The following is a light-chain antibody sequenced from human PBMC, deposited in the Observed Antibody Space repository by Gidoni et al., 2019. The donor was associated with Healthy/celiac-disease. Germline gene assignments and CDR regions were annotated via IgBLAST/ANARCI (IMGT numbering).Light chain of an antibody. V-gene: IGKV3-20*01. Sequence: VLTQSQGTLYLSPGERATLSCRASQSVSSTYLAWYQQKLGQAPRLLIYGASSRATGIPDRFSGSRSGTDFTLTISRLEPEDFAVYYCQQYGSSPYTFGQGTKLEIK. CDR3: QQYGSSPYT. CDR2: GAS. CDR1: QSVSSTY. J-gene: IGKJ2*01.